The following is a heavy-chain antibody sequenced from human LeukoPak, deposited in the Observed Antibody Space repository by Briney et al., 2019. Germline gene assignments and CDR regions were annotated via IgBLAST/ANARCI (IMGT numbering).Heavy chain of an antibody. Sequence: GESLKSSCKGSGYSFTSYWIGWGRQMPGKGLEWMGIIYPGDSDTRYSPYFQGQVTIPADKSISTAYLQWSSLKASDTDMYYCARSGTEYCSGGSCYPTYSFDYWGQGTLVTVSS. CDR1: GYSFTSYW. CDR3: ARSGTEYCSGGSCYPTYSFDY. J-gene: IGHJ4*02. CDR2: IYPGDSDT. V-gene: IGHV5-51*01. D-gene: IGHD2-15*01.